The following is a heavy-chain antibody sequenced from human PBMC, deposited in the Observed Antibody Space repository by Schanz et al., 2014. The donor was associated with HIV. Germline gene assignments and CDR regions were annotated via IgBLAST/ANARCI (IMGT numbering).Heavy chain of an antibody. CDR1: GGSFSNYA. CDR3: ARDVQPLYGMDV. Sequence: QVQLLQSGAEVQKPGSSVKVSCKASGGSFSNYAISWVRQAPGQGLEWMGGIVPVLAVANYAQKFQGRVTITVDKSTSTVYMELIGLRSEDTAIYYCARDVQPLYGMDVWGQGTTVTVSS. J-gene: IGHJ6*02. D-gene: IGHD5-18*01. CDR2: IVPVLAVA. V-gene: IGHV1-69*09.